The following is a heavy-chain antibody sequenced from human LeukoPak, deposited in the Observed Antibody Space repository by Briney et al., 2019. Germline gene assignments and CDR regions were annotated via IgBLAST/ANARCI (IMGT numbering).Heavy chain of an antibody. CDR2: ILNDGSQK. Sequence: PGGSLRLSCAASGFTFSSYGMHWVRQAPGKGLEWVAVILNDGSQKYYADSVKGRFTISRDNSKNTLYLQMNSLRAEDTAVYYCAKVYDYGDYVGAFDIWGQGTMVTVSS. CDR1: GFTFSSYG. J-gene: IGHJ3*02. D-gene: IGHD4-17*01. CDR3: AKVYDYGDYVGAFDI. V-gene: IGHV3-30*18.